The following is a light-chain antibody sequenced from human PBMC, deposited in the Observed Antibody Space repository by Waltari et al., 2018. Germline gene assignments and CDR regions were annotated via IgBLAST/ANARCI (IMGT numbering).Light chain of an antibody. J-gene: IGLJ2*01. CDR1: SSNIGSNY. CDR2: RND. Sequence: QSGLTQPPSTSGTPGQRLTISCSGSSSNIGSNYVYWYQQVPGTAPKLLISRNDQRPSGVPDRVSGSKSGTSASLAISGLRSEDEADYYCAAWDDSLGSHVVFGGGTKLTVL. CDR3: AAWDDSLGSHVV. V-gene: IGLV1-47*01.